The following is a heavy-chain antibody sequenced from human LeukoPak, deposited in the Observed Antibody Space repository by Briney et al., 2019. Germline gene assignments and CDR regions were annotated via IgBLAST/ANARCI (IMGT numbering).Heavy chain of an antibody. CDR3: ARDIRIAAAVGY. CDR2: ISYDGSNK. J-gene: IGHJ4*02. V-gene: IGHV3-30-3*01. Sequence: GGSLRLSCAASGFTFSSYAMHWVRQAPGKGLKWVAVISYDGSNKYYADSVKGRFTISRDNSKNTLYLQMNSPRAEDTAVYYCARDIRIAAAVGYWGQGTLVTVSS. CDR1: GFTFSSYA. D-gene: IGHD6-13*01.